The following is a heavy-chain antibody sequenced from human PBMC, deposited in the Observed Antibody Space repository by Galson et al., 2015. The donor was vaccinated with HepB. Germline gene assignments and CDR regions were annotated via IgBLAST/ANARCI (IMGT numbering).Heavy chain of an antibody. D-gene: IGHD2-8*02. CDR2: INPNSGGT. Sequence: SVKVSCKASGYIFSGYYIHWVRQAPGQGLEWMGWINPNSGGTNFARKFQGRVTMTRDTSNSTAYMELSRLTSYDTAVYYCARDRRGRIALATPHDPSMDVWGQGTTVTVSS. CDR1: GYIFSGYY. J-gene: IGHJ6*02. CDR3: ARDRRGRIALATPHDPSMDV. V-gene: IGHV1-2*02.